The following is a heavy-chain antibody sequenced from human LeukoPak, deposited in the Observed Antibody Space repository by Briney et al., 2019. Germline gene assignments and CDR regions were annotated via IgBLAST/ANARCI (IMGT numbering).Heavy chain of an antibody. D-gene: IGHD5-24*01. CDR1: GGSISSGGYS. V-gene: IGHV4-30-2*01. J-gene: IGHJ4*02. CDR3: ARGNYRTDFDY. Sequence: SQTLSLTCAVSGGSISSGGYSWSWIRQPPGKGLEWIGYIYHSGSTYYNPSLKSRVTISVDRSKNQFSLKLSSVTAAHTAVYYCARGNYRTDFDYWGQGTLVTVSS. CDR2: IYHSGST.